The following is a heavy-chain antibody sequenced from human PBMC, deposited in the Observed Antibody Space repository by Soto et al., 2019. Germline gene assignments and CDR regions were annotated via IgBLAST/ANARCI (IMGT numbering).Heavy chain of an antibody. CDR1: GFTFSSYA. D-gene: IGHD5-12*01. CDR3: AKDLDIVATIRAFDI. Sequence: GGSLRLSCAASGFTFSSYAMSWVRQAPGKGLEWVSGISGSGSSTYYADSVKGRFTISRDNSKNTLYLQMNSLRAEDTAVYYCAKDLDIVATIRAFDIWGQGTMVTVSS. CDR2: ISGSGSST. J-gene: IGHJ3*02. V-gene: IGHV3-23*01.